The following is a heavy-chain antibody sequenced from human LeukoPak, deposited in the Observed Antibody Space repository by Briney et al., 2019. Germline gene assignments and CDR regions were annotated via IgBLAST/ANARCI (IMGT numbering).Heavy chain of an antibody. CDR3: TRSGSYSGPDY. D-gene: IGHD1-26*01. CDR2: IRSKAYGGTT. CDR1: GFTFGDYA. V-gene: IGHV3-49*04. J-gene: IGHJ4*02. Sequence: GGSLRLSCIASGFTFGDYAMSWVRQAPGKGLEWVGFIRSKAYGGTTEYAASVKGRFTISRDDSKSIAYLQMNSLKTEDTAVYYCTRSGSYSGPDYWGQGTLVTVSS.